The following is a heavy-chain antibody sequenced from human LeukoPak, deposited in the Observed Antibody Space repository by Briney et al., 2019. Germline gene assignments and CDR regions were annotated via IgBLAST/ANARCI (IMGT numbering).Heavy chain of an antibody. V-gene: IGHV4-34*01. Sequence: PSETLSLTCAVYGGSFSGYYWSWIRQPPGKGLEWIGEINHSGSTNYHPSLKSRITISVDTSENRFSLKLSSVTATDTAVYYCARDCSGGSCYGAFDIWGQGTMVTVSS. J-gene: IGHJ3*02. CDR1: GGSFSGYY. D-gene: IGHD2-15*01. CDR2: INHSGST. CDR3: ARDCSGGSCYGAFDI.